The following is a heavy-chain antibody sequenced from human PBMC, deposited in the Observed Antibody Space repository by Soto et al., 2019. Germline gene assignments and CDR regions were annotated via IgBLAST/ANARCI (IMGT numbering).Heavy chain of an antibody. CDR1: GYTFTGYY. CDR2: INPNSGGK. V-gene: IGHV1-2*02. J-gene: IGHJ5*02. D-gene: IGHD6-13*01. Sequence: RASVEVSCKASGYTFTGYYMHWVRQAPGQGLEWMGWINPNSGGKNYAQKFQGRVTMTRDTSISTAYMELSRLRSDDTAVYYCASSGAPGIASANWFDPWGQGTMVTVYS. CDR3: ASSGAPGIASANWFDP.